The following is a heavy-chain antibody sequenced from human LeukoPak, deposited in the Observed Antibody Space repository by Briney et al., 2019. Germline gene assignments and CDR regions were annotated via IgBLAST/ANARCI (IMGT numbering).Heavy chain of an antibody. CDR1: GFTFTSYA. CDR2: ISGSGGHT. CDR3: AKDFSGVTMVRALDY. Sequence: GGSLRLSCAASGFTFTSYAMSWVRQAPGKGREWVSAISGSGGHTYYADSVKGRFTISRDNSKNTLYLQMNSLRAEDTAIYYCAKDFSGVTMVRALDYWGQGTLVTVSS. D-gene: IGHD3-10*01. J-gene: IGHJ4*02. V-gene: IGHV3-23*01.